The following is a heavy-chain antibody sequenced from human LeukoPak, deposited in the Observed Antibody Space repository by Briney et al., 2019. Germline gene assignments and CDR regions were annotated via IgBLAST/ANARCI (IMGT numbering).Heavy chain of an antibody. CDR3: ATYRQVLLPFES. D-gene: IGHD5-18*01. V-gene: IGHV3-23*01. Sequence: PGGSLRLSCAASGFTFSTFAMIWVRQPPGKGLEWVSSIFPSGGEIHYADSVRGRFTISRDNSKSILSLQMNSLIAEDTAIYYCATYRQVLLPFESCGQGTLVTVSS. J-gene: IGHJ4*02. CDR2: IFPSGGEI. CDR1: GFTFSTFA.